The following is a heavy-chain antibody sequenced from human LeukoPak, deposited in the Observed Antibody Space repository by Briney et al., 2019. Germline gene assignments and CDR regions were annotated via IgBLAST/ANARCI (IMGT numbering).Heavy chain of an antibody. CDR3: ARKGIERKYYFDY. V-gene: IGHV4-34*01. D-gene: IGHD5-24*01. Sequence: SETLSLTCAVYGGSFSGYYWSWIRQPPGKGLEWIGEINHSGSTNYNPSLKSRVTISVDTSKNQFSLKLSSVTAAETAVYHCARKGIERKYYFDYWGQGTLVTVSS. CDR2: INHSGST. J-gene: IGHJ4*02. CDR1: GGSFSGYY.